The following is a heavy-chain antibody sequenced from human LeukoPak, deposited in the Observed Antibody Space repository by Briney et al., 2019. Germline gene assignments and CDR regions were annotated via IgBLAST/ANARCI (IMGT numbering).Heavy chain of an antibody. CDR3: ARGSRNYYDSSGYYYY. CDR2: ISSNGGST. D-gene: IGHD3-22*01. V-gene: IGHV3-64*01. J-gene: IGHJ4*02. CDR1: GFTFSSYA. Sequence: GGSLRLSCAASGFTFSSYAMHWVRQAPGKGLEYVSAISSNGGSTYYANSVKGRFTISRDNSKNTLCLQMGSLRAEDMAVYYCARGSRNYYDSSGYYYYWGQGTLVTVSS.